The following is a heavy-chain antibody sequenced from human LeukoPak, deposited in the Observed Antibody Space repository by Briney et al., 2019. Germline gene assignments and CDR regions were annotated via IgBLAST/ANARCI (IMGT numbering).Heavy chain of an antibody. CDR3: AKEGYYGSGSEYYYYYGMDV. J-gene: IGHJ6*04. Sequence: GGSLRLSCAASGFSFSKSSMLWFRQAPGKGLEWVAVISYDGSNKYYADSVKGRFTISRDNSKNTLYLQMNSLRAEDTAVYYCAKEGYYGSGSEYYYYYGMDVWGKGTTVTVSS. CDR2: ISYDGSNK. D-gene: IGHD3-10*01. V-gene: IGHV3-30*18. CDR1: GFSFSKSS.